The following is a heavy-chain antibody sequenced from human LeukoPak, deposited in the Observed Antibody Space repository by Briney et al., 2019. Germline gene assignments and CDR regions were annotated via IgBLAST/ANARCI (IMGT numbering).Heavy chain of an antibody. J-gene: IGHJ4*02. V-gene: IGHV1-2*02. CDR1: GYTFTGYY. Sequence: ASVKVSCKASGYTFTGYYMHWVRQAPRQGLEWMGWINPNSGGTNYTQKFQGRVTMTRDTSISTAYMELSRLRADDTAVYYCARVWWLRIPRGPFDYWGQGTLVTVSS. CDR2: INPNSGGT. CDR3: ARVWWLRIPRGPFDY. D-gene: IGHD5-12*01.